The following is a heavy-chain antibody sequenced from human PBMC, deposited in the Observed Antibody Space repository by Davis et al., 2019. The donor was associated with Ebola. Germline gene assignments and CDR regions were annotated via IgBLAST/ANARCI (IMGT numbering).Heavy chain of an antibody. CDR3: ARDVGGLLWFGELYGGMDV. CDR1: GYTFTGYY. J-gene: IGHJ6*04. D-gene: IGHD3-10*01. Sequence: ASVKVSCKASGYTFTGYYMHWVRQAPGQGLEWMGWINTNTGNPTYAQGFTGRFVFSLDTSVSTAYLQISSLKAEDTAVYYCARDVGGLLWFGELYGGMDVWGKGTTVTVSS. CDR2: INTNTGNP. V-gene: IGHV7-4-1*02.